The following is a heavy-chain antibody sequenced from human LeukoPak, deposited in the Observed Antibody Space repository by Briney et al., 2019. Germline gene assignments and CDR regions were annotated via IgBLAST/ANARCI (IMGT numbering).Heavy chain of an antibody. CDR2: VGGRAAST. J-gene: IGHJ5*02. CDR1: GCNFRLFA. V-gene: IGHV3-23*01. Sequence: PGGSLRLSCAASGCNFRLFAMHWGRQAPGKGLEWGSGVGGRAASTLYADSVKRRFTISRDNSENTLYLEMNSLTVEDTAIYYCVRDPGPYVGIRNNWFDPWGQGTLVTVSS. CDR3: VRDPGPYVGIRNNWFDP. D-gene: IGHD3-16*01.